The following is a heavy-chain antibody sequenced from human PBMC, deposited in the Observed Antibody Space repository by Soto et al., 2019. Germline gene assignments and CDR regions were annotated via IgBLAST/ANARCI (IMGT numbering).Heavy chain of an antibody. CDR1: GYTFTGYY. D-gene: IGHD3-3*01. CDR2: INPNSGGT. V-gene: IGHV1-2*02. J-gene: IGHJ6*02. CDR3: ASESGVLRFLEWSPGPYYYYGMDV. Sequence: ASVKVFCKASGYTFTGYYMHWVRQAPGQGLEWMGWINPNSGGTNYAQKFQGRVTMTRDTSISTAYMELSRLRSDDTAVYYCASESGVLRFLEWSPGPYYYYGMDVWGQGTTVTVSS.